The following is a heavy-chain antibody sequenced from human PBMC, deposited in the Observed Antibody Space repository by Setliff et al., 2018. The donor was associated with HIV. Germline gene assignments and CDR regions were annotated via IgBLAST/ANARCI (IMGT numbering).Heavy chain of an antibody. CDR1: GHTFTNYD. D-gene: IGHD3-10*01. J-gene: IGHJ6*02. Sequence: GASVKVSCKPPGHTFTNYDIHWMRRAPGQGLEWMGWMNPYSGVSGYALKFHDRVTMTRDTSITTLYMELSSLTSEDTAVYYCARGKGVGGVIITGGLDVWGQGTTVTVS. CDR3: ARGKGVGGVIITGGLDV. CDR2: MNPYSGVS. V-gene: IGHV1-8*01.